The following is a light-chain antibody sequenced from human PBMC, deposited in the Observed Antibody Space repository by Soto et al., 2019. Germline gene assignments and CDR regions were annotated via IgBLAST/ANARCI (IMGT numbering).Light chain of an antibody. CDR1: QSIDSNF. J-gene: IGKJ1*01. CDR3: QHYGTSPGT. Sequence: EIELTQSPGTLSLSLGERATLSCRASQSIDSNFLGWYQKKPGTAPRLLIYGASSRATGLPDRFSGSGSGTDFTLTISRLEPEDFAVYYCQHYGTSPGTFGQGTKVEIK. CDR2: GAS. V-gene: IGKV3-20*01.